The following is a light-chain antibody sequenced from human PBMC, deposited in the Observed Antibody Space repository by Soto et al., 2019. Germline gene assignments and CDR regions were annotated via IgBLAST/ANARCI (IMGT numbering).Light chain of an antibody. CDR2: EVS. Sequence: SALAQPASVTGSPGQTITISCTGTSRDVGRYNYVSWYQQHPGKAPKLMIHEVSYRPSGVSSRFSGSKSGNTASLTISELQAEDEAEYHCCSYTNRATYVFGTGTKVTVL. V-gene: IGLV2-14*01. CDR3: CSYTNRATYV. J-gene: IGLJ1*01. CDR1: SRDVGRYNY.